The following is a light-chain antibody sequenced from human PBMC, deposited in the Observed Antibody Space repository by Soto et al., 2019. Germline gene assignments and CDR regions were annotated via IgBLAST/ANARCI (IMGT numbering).Light chain of an antibody. V-gene: IGKV1D-12*01. CDR2: AAS. CDR3: QQANSFPRT. Sequence: DIQMTQSPSSVSASVGDRVTITCRASQAISTWLAWYQQKPGKAPKLLIYAASNLQTGVPSRFRGSGSGTDFTLTISSLQPEDFATYYCQQANSFPRTFGQGNKVEIK. CDR1: QAISTW. J-gene: IGKJ1*01.